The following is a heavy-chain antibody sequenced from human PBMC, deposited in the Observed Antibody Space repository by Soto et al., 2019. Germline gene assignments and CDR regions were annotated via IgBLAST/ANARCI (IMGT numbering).Heavy chain of an antibody. CDR3: AVLLWVGELPSYYYYYGMDV. CDR2: IYPGDSDT. V-gene: IGHV5-51*03. CDR1: GYSFTSYW. J-gene: IGHJ6*02. Sequence: VQLVLSGAEVKKPGESLKISCKGSGYSFTSYWIGWVRQMPGKGLEWMGIIYPGDSDTRYSPPFQGQVTISADKSIGTAYLQGSSLEASHPAMYYCAVLLWVGELPSYYYYYGMDVWGQGTTVTVFS. D-gene: IGHD3-10*01.